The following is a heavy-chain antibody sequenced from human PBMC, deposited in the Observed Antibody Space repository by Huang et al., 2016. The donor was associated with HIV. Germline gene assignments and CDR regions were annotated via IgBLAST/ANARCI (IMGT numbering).Heavy chain of an antibody. J-gene: IGHJ5*02. Sequence: EVPLVESGGGLVQPGGSLRLSCAASGFTVNSNYMTWVRKAPGKGLEWVSLLYHGGKAHYADSVKGRFTISGDISQNTVFLQMSSLRVEDTAVYYCARGRYGTPNAWGQGTLVTVSS. CDR2: LYHGGKA. V-gene: IGHV3-53*01. CDR1: GFTVNSNY. CDR3: ARGRYGTPNA. D-gene: IGHD5-18*01.